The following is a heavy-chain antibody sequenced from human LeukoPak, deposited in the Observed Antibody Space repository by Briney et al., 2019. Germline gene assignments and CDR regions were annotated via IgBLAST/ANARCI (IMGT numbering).Heavy chain of an antibody. Sequence: PSETLSLTCAVYGGSFSGYYWSWIRQPPGKGLEWIGEINHSGSTNYNPSLKSRVTISVDTSKNQSSLKLRSVTAADTAVYYCARVVQHFWYYYYMDVGGKGTTVTVSS. V-gene: IGHV4-34*01. J-gene: IGHJ6*03. D-gene: IGHD3-10*01. CDR2: INHSGST. CDR1: GGSFSGYY. CDR3: ARVVQHFWYYYYMDV.